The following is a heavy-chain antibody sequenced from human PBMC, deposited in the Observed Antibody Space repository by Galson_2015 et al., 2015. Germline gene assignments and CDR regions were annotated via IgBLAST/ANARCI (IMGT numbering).Heavy chain of an antibody. CDR1: GYTFTSYG. CDR2: ISAYNGNT. Sequence: SVKVSCKASGYTFTSYGISWVRQAPGQGLEWMGWISAYNGNTNYAQKLQGRVTMTTDTSTSTAYMELRSLRSDDTALYYCARDRRRWLQWDAFDIWGQGTMVTVSS. V-gene: IGHV1-18*04. D-gene: IGHD5-24*01. CDR3: ARDRRRWLQWDAFDI. J-gene: IGHJ3*02.